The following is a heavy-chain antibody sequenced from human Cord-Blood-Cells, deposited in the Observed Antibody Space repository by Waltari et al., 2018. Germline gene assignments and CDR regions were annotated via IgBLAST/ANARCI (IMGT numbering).Heavy chain of an antibody. CDR2: INAGNGNT. J-gene: IGHJ6*02. V-gene: IGHV1-3*01. Sequence: QVQLVQSGAEVKKPGASVKVSCKASGSTFISSAMHWVRRAPGQRLEWMGWINAGNGNTKYSQKFQGRVTITRDTSASTAYMELSSLRSEDTAVYYCAREGRTRYYGMDVWGQGTTVTVSS. D-gene: IGHD3-10*01. CDR1: GSTFISSA. CDR3: AREGRTRYYGMDV.